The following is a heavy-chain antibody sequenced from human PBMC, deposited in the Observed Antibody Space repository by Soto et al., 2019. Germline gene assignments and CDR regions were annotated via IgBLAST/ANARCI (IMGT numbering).Heavy chain of an antibody. D-gene: IGHD4-17*01. CDR3: AKALYGGHDY. CDR2: ISGSGGST. CDR1: GFTFSSYA. V-gene: IGHV3-23*01. Sequence: GGSLRLSCAASGFTFSSYAMSWVRQAPGKGLEWVSGISGSGGSTSYADSVKGRFTISRDNSKNTLSLQMNSLRAEDTAVYYCAKALYGGHDYWGPGTLVTVSS. J-gene: IGHJ4*02.